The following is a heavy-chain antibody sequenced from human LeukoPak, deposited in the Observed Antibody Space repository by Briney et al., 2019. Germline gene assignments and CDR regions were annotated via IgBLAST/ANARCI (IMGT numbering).Heavy chain of an antibody. CDR2: IYYSGST. J-gene: IGHJ4*02. CDR1: GGSISSYY. CDR3: ARTLPYGDYGGFDH. D-gene: IGHD4-17*01. Sequence: PSETLSLTCTVSGGSISSYYWGWIRQPPGKGLEWIGSIYYSGSTYYNPSLKSRVTISVDTSKNQFSLKLSSVTAADTAVYYCARTLPYGDYGGFDHWGQGTLVTVSS. V-gene: IGHV4-39*01.